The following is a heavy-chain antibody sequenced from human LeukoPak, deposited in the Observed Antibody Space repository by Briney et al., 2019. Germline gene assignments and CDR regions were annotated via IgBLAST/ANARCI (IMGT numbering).Heavy chain of an antibody. Sequence: GGSLRLSCAASGFTVSSNYMSWVRQAPGKGLEWVSVIYSGGSTYYADCVKGRFTISRDNSKNTLYLQMNSLRAEDTAVYYCASLVVPAAVFVYWGQGTLVTVSS. J-gene: IGHJ4*02. D-gene: IGHD2-2*01. CDR3: ASLVVPAAVFVY. CDR1: GFTVSSNY. CDR2: IYSGGST. V-gene: IGHV3-66*01.